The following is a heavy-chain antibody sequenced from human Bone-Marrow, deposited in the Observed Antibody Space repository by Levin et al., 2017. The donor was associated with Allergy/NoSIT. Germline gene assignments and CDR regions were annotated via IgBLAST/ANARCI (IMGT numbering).Heavy chain of an antibody. CDR3: AKNIGGSCDCGSDY. D-gene: IGHD2-15*01. CDR2: ICGSDTGT. Sequence: GGSLRLSCAASGFTFSTYAMNWVRQAPGKGLEWVSAICGSDTGTHYADSVKGRFTISRDNSKNTLYLQMNSLRAEDTALYYCAKNIGGSCDCGSDYWGQGTLVTVSS. J-gene: IGHJ4*02. V-gene: IGHV3-23*01. CDR1: GFTFSTYA.